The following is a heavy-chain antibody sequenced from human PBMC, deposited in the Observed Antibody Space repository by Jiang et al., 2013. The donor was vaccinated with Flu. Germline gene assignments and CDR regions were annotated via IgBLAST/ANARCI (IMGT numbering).Heavy chain of an antibody. V-gene: IGHV5-10-1*01. J-gene: IGHJ3*02. Sequence: GAEVKKPGESLKISCKGSGYSFLSYWISWVRQMPGKGLEWMGTIDPSDSYTKYSPSFQGHVTISVDKSITTAYLQWSSLKASDTAMYYCARPPNWVGATGDDAFDIWGQGTMVTVSS. CDR1: GYSFLSYW. CDR2: IDPSDSYT. D-gene: IGHD1-26*01. CDR3: ARPPNWVGATGDDAFDI.